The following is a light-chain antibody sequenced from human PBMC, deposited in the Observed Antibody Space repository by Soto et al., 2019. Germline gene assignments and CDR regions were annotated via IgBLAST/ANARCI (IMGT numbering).Light chain of an antibody. CDR3: QQFNSYVIT. CDR2: AAS. CDR1: QDITSA. Sequence: AIQLTQSPSSLSASVGDRVTITCRASQDITSALAWYQQKPGKAPNLLIYAASSSKSGVPSRFSGSGSGTDFTLTISSLQPEDFATYYCQQFNSYVITFGQGTRLETK. V-gene: IGKV1-13*02. J-gene: IGKJ5*01.